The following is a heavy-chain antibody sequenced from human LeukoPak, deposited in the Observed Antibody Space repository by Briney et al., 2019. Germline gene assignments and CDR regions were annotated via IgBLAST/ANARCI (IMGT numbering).Heavy chain of an antibody. V-gene: IGHV1-18*01. J-gene: IGHJ6*03. D-gene: IGHD3-9*01. CDR2: ISAYNGNT. CDR3: ARDYDILTGYYDYYYYYMDV. Sequence: GASVKVSCKASGYTFTSYGISWVRQAPGQGLEWMGWISAYNGNTNYAQKLQGRVTMTTDTSTSTAYMELRSLRSEDTAVYYCARDYDILTGYYDYYYYYMDVWGKGTTVTISS. CDR1: GYTFTSYG.